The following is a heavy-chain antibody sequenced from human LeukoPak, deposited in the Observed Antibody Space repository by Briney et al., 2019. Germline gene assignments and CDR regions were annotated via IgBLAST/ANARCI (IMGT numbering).Heavy chain of an antibody. CDR1: GFTFSSYT. CDR3: AKDLRPVIAAADVGDAFDV. D-gene: IGHD6-13*01. J-gene: IGHJ3*01. CDR2: ISTGGGST. Sequence: GGSLRLSCAASGFTFSSYTMSWVRQAPGKGLEWVSAISTGGGSTYYAASVEGRFTISRDNSKNTLYLQMNSLRAEDTAVYYCAKDLRPVIAAADVGDAFDVWGQGTMVAVSS. V-gene: IGHV3-23*01.